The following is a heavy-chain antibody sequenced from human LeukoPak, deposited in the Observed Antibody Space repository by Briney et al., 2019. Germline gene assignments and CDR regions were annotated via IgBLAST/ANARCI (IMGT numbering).Heavy chain of an antibody. CDR3: ARLYYDSSGYYQICYFDY. V-gene: IGHV4-39*01. D-gene: IGHD3-22*01. Sequence: SETLSLTCTVSGGSISSSSCYWGWIRQPPGKGLEWIGSIYYSGSTYYNPSLKSRVTISVDTSKNQFSLNLSSVTAADTAVYYCARLYYDSSGYYQICYFDYWGQGTLVTVSS. J-gene: IGHJ4*02. CDR2: IYYSGST. CDR1: GGSISSSSCY.